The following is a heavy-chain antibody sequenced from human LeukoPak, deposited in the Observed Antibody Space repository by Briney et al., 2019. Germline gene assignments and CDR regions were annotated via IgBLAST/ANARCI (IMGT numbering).Heavy chain of an antibody. J-gene: IGHJ6*02. D-gene: IGHD3-3*01. V-gene: IGHV3-23*01. CDR2: ISASGGST. Sequence: PGGSLRLSCAASGFTFSSSAMSWVRQVPGKGLEWVSGISASGGSTYYADSVRGRFTISRDNSKNTLYVQMNSLRDEDTAVYYCAKRFPIMIFGVVITYYYYGMDVWGQGTTVTVSS. CDR1: GFTFSSSA. CDR3: AKRFPIMIFGVVITYYYYGMDV.